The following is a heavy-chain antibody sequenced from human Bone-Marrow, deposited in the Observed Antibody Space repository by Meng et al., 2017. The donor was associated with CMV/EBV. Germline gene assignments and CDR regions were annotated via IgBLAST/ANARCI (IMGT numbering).Heavy chain of an antibody. J-gene: IGHJ4*02. V-gene: IGHV4-39*07. D-gene: IGHD6-19*01. CDR3: ARHSSGWYEEDY. Sequence: SETLSLTCTVSGGSISSSSYYWGWIRQPPGKGLEWIGSIYYSGSTYYNPSLKSRVTISVDTSKNQFSLKLSSVTAADTAVYYCARHSSGWYEEDYWGQGTLVTVSS. CDR1: GGSISSSSYY. CDR2: IYYSGST.